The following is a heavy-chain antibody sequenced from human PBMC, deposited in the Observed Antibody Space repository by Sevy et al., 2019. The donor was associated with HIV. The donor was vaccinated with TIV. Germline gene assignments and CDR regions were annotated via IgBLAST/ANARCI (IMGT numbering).Heavy chain of an antibody. CDR1: GFTFDDYA. CDR3: AKDMGWFGELYYYGMDV. V-gene: IGHV3-9*01. J-gene: IGHJ6*02. CDR2: ISWNSGSI. D-gene: IGHD3-10*01. Sequence: GGSLRLSCAASGFTFDDYAMHWVRQAPGKGLEWVSGISWNSGSIGYADSVKGRFTISRDNAKNSLYLQMNSLRAEDTALYYCAKDMGWFGELYYYGMDVWGQGTTVTVSS.